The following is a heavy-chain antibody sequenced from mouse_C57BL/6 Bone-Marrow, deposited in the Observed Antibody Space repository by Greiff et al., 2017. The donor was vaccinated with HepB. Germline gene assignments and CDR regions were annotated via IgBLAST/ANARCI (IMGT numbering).Heavy chain of an antibody. V-gene: IGHV3-6*01. CDR2: ISYDGSN. J-gene: IGHJ3*01. CDR1: GYSITSGYY. CDR3: AREAQGGFAY. Sequence: VQLQQSGPGLVKPSQSLSLTCSVTGYSITSGYYWNWIRQFPGNKLEWMGYISYDGSNNYNPSLKNRISITRDTSKNQFFLKLNSVTTEDTATYYCAREAQGGFAYWGQGTLVTVSA.